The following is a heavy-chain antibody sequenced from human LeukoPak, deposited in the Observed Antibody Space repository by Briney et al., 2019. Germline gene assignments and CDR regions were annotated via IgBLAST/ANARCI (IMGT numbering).Heavy chain of an antibody. Sequence: GESLKISCKGSGYSFTSYWIGWVRQMPGKGLKWMGIIYPGDSDTRYSPSFQGQVTISADKSISTAYLQWSSLKASDTAMYYCASKTPYDILTAPHDAFDIWGQGTMVTVSS. J-gene: IGHJ3*02. CDR3: ASKTPYDILTAPHDAFDI. D-gene: IGHD3-9*01. V-gene: IGHV5-51*01. CDR2: IYPGDSDT. CDR1: GYSFTSYW.